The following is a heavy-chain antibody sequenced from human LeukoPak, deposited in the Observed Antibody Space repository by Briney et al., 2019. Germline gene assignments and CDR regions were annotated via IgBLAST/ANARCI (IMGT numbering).Heavy chain of an antibody. D-gene: IGHD4-17*01. CDR2: IYSGGST. J-gene: IGHJ6*02. Sequence: GSLRLSCAASGFTGSNNHMSRVRQAPGKGLEWVSVIYSGGSTYYADSVKGRFTISRDNSKNTLYLQMNSLRAEDTAVYYCARDVTNGMDVWGQGTTVTVSS. V-gene: IGHV3-53*01. CDR1: GFTGSNNH. CDR3: ARDVTNGMDV.